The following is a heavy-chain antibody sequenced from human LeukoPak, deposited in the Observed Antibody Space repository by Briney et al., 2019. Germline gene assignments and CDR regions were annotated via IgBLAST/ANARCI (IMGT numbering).Heavy chain of an antibody. CDR3: ARVKQAVALVDVFDI. CDR2: MFPGNSGT. V-gene: IGHV5-51*01. Sequence: GESLKISCKASGYIFTNYWIGWVRQMSGKGLEWMGIMFPGNSGTRYSPSLQGQVTISVDKSISTAYLQWSNLKASDTAIYYCARVKQAVALVDVFDIWGQGTMVTVSS. CDR1: GYIFTNYW. J-gene: IGHJ3*02. D-gene: IGHD6-13*01.